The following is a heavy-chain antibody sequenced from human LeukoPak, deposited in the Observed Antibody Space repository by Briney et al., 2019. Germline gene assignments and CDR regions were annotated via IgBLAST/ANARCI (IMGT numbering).Heavy chain of an antibody. CDR2: INHSGST. V-gene: IGHV4-34*01. J-gene: IGHJ4*02. CDR1: GVSFSGYY. CDR3: ARVAAAGHIDY. D-gene: IGHD6-13*01. Sequence: SETLSLTCAVYGVSFSGYYWSWLRQPPGKGREGFGEINHSGSTNYNPSLKSRVTISVDTSKNQFSLKLSSVTAADTAVYYCARVAAAGHIDYWGQGTLVTVSS.